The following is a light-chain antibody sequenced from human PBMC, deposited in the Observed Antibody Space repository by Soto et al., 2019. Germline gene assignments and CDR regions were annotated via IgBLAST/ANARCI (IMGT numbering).Light chain of an antibody. Sequence: DIQMTQSPSSLSASLGDRVTIXXRASQGISSWLAWYQQKPEKAPKSXIYAASSLQSGVPSRFSGSGSGTDFTLTISSLQPEDFATYYCQQYNSYPLTFGGGTKVDIK. CDR1: QGISSW. J-gene: IGKJ4*01. CDR2: AAS. CDR3: QQYNSYPLT. V-gene: IGKV1D-16*01.